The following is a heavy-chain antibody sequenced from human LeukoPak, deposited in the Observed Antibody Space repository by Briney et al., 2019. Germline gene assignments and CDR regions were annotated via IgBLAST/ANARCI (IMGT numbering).Heavy chain of an antibody. CDR2: ISSRSSDI. Sequence: PGGSLRLSCAASGFTFSTFGMHWVRQAPGKGLEWVSSISSRSSDIYYADSLKGRFTISRDNAKNSLYLQMNGLRAEDTAVYYCARVDYASGSYYWGQGTLVTVSS. D-gene: IGHD3-10*01. J-gene: IGHJ4*02. CDR1: GFTFSTFG. CDR3: ARVDYASGSYY. V-gene: IGHV3-21*01.